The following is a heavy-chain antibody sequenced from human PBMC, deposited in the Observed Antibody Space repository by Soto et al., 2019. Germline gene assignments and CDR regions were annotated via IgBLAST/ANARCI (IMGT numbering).Heavy chain of an antibody. CDR1: GGTFSSYA. Sequence: SVKVSCKAPGGTFSSYAISWVRQAPGQGLEWMGGIIPIFGTTKYAQKFQGRVTMIGDKSTSTVYMELSSLRSEDTAVYYCARDQDSSGWYVYWGQGTLVTVSS. CDR3: ARDQDSSGWYVY. J-gene: IGHJ4*02. CDR2: IIPIFGTT. D-gene: IGHD6-19*01. V-gene: IGHV1-69*06.